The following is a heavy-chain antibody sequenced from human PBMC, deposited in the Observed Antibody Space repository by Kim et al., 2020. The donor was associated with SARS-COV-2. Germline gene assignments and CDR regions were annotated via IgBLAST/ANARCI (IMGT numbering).Heavy chain of an antibody. CDR2: IYPGDSDT. J-gene: IGHJ4*02. Sequence: GESLKISCKGSGYSFTSYWIGWVRQMPGKGLEWMGIIYPGDSDTRYSPSFQGQVTISADKFISTAYLQWSSLKASDNAMYYCARHRPSDYYDSSGYPYYFDYWGQGTLVTVSS. V-gene: IGHV5-51*01. CDR3: ARHRPSDYYDSSGYPYYFDY. D-gene: IGHD3-22*01. CDR1: GYSFTSYW.